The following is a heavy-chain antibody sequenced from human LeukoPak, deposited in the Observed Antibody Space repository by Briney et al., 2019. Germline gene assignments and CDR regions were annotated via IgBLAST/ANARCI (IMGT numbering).Heavy chain of an antibody. J-gene: IGHJ3*02. CDR2: ISYDGSNK. CDR1: GFTFSSYA. D-gene: IGHD1-26*01. CDR3: AKEHYYASDAFDI. Sequence: GGSLRLSCAASGFTFSSYAMHWVRQAPGKGLEWVAVISYDGSNKYYADSVKGRFTISRDNSKNTLYLQMNSLRAEDTAVYYCAKEHYYASDAFDIWGQGTMVTVSS. V-gene: IGHV3-30-3*01.